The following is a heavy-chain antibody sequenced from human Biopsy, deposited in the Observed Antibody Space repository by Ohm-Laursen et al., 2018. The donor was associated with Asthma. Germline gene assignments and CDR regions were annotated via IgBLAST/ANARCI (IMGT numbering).Heavy chain of an antibody. CDR1: GFPFTAYY. V-gene: IGHV1-2*04. J-gene: IGHJ4*02. Sequence: SVKVSCKTSGFPFTAYYIHWVRQAPGQGLEWMGWISLNTGGANLAQKFRGWVTMTRDTSISTAYLVLSGLKSHDTAVYYCARAPYSDAIDSWGQGTLVAVSS. CDR3: ARAPYSDAIDS. CDR2: ISLNTGGA. D-gene: IGHD1-26*01.